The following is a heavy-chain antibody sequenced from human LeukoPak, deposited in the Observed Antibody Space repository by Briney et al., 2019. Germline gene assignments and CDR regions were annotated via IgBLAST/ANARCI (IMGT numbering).Heavy chain of an antibody. J-gene: IGHJ6*03. CDR1: GYIFTSYW. V-gene: IGHV5-51*01. D-gene: IGHD6-13*01. CDR3: ARSQYSSSWSNLYNMDV. CDR2: IYPGDSDN. Sequence: GESLKISCNGSGYIFTSYWIGWVRQMPGKGLEWRGIIYPGDSDNRYSPSFQGQVTISADKSISTAYLQWSSLKASDTAMYYCARSQYSSSWSNLYNMDVWGKGTTVTISS.